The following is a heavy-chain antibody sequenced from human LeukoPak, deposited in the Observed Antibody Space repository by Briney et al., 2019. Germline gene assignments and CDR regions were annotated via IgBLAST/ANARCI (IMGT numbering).Heavy chain of an antibody. CDR1: GGSISSGGYY. J-gene: IGHJ4*02. CDR2: IHYSGST. CDR3: VRQIDYYDSSGYDDY. Sequence: PSETLSLTCTVSGGSISSGGYYWSWIRHHPGKGLEWIGNIHYSGSTYYNPSLKSRVTISADTSNNRFSLKLGSVTAADTDVYYCVRQIDYYDSSGYDDYWGQRTLVTVSS. D-gene: IGHD3-22*01. V-gene: IGHV4-31*03.